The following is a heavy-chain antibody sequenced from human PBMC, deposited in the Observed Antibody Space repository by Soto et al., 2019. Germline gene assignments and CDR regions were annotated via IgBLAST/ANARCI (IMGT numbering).Heavy chain of an antibody. CDR1: GFTFSSYG. J-gene: IGHJ4*02. CDR3: ARDSSYYDILTGRPLDY. V-gene: IGHV3-33*01. Sequence: PGGSLRLSCAASGFTFSSYGMHWVRQAPGKGLEWVAVIWYDGSNKYYADSVKGRFTISRDNSKNTLYPQMNSLRAEDTAVYYCARDSSYYDILTGRPLDYWGQGTLVTVSS. CDR2: IWYDGSNK. D-gene: IGHD3-9*01.